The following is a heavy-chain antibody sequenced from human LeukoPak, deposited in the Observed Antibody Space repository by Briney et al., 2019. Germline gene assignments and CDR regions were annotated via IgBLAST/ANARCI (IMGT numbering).Heavy chain of an antibody. D-gene: IGHD3-22*01. CDR3: AKPRGRTYYYDSSGYYFDY. CDR2: IWYDGSNK. V-gene: IGHV3-33*06. CDR1: GFTFSSYG. J-gene: IGHJ4*02. Sequence: GGSLRHSCAASGFTFSSYGMHWVRQAPGKGLEWVAVIWYDGSNKYYADSVKGRFTISRDNSKNTLYLQMNSLRAEDTAVYYCAKPRGRTYYYDSSGYYFDYWGQGTLVTVSS.